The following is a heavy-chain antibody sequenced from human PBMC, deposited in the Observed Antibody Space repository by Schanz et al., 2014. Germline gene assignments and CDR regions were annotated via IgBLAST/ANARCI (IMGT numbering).Heavy chain of an antibody. V-gene: IGHV3-7*04. CDR1: GFTFSDHY. Sequence: EVQLVESGGYLVQPGGSLRLSCAASGFTFSDHYMDWVRQAPGKGLEWVANIKQDGSEKYYVDAVKGRFTISRDNAKNSMYLHMKSLRGEDTAVYYCARDNYYGSGSCAYWGQGTLVTVSS. D-gene: IGHD3-10*01. J-gene: IGHJ4*02. CDR3: ARDNYYGSGSCAY. CDR2: IKQDGSEK.